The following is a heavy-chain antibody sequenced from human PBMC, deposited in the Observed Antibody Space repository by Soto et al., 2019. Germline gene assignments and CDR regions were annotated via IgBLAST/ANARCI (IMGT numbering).Heavy chain of an antibody. D-gene: IGHD3-3*01. CDR1: GFTFSSYG. CDR2: ISYDGSNK. J-gene: IGHJ6*02. V-gene: IGHV3-30*18. CDR3: AKADYDFWSGYRTSRMDV. Sequence: GGSLTLSCAASGFTFSSYGMQWVRQAPGKGLEWVAVISYDGSNKYYADSVKGRLTISRDNSKNTLYLQMNSLRAEDTAVYYCAKADYDFWSGYRTSRMDVWGQGT.